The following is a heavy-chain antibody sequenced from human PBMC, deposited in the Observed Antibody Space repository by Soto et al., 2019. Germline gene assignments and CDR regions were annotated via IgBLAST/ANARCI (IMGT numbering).Heavy chain of an antibody. D-gene: IGHD6-13*01. V-gene: IGHV5-10-1*01. Sequence: PGESLKISCKGSGYSFTSYWISWVRQMPGKGLEWMGRIDPSDSYTNYSPSFQGHVTISADKSISTAYLQWSSLKASDTAMYYCARIRRSWTYLEWNMDVWGQGTTVTVSS. CDR3: ARIRRSWTYLEWNMDV. J-gene: IGHJ6*02. CDR1: GYSFTSYW. CDR2: IDPSDSYT.